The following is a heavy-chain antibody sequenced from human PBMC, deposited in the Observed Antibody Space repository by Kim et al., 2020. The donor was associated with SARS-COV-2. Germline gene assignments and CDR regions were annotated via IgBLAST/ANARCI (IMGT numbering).Heavy chain of an antibody. Sequence: NPSPKSRVTISVAKSKTQFSLKLSSVTAADTAVYYCASAESSGWYGGIDYWGQGTLVTVSS. J-gene: IGHJ4*02. CDR3: ASAESSGWYGGIDY. D-gene: IGHD6-19*01. V-gene: IGHV4-4*02.